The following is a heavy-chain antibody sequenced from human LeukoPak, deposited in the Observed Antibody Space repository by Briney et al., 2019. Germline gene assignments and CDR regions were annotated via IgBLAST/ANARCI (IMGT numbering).Heavy chain of an antibody. Sequence: GGSLRLSCAASGYTFTSYAMNWVRQAPGQGLEWMGWINTNTGNPTYAQGFTGRFVFSLDTSVSTAYLQISSLKAEDTAVYYCARDSHTAMVTMFRQPSDYWGQGTLVTVSS. CDR1: GYTFTSYA. V-gene: IGHV7-4-1*02. D-gene: IGHD5-18*01. J-gene: IGHJ4*02. CDR3: ARDSHTAMVTMFRQPSDY. CDR2: INTNTGNP.